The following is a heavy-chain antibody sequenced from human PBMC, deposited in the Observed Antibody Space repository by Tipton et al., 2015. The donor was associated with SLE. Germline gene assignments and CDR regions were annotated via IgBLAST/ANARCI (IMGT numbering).Heavy chain of an antibody. Sequence: SLRLSCAASGFTFSNYDMHWVRQAPGKGLEWVAFIQYDGSDKFYADSVKGRFTISRDNSKNTLYLQMNSLRAEDTAVYYCAAEVGPTTHGAFDIWGQGTMVIVSS. J-gene: IGHJ3*02. CDR1: GFTFSNYD. D-gene: IGHD1-26*01. CDR2: IQYDGSDK. V-gene: IGHV3-30*02. CDR3: AAEVGPTTHGAFDI.